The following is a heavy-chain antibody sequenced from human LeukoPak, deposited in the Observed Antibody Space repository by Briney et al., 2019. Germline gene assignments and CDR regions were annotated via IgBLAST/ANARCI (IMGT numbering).Heavy chain of an antibody. CDR1: GYSFTIYW. D-gene: IGHD3-10*01. Sequence: GESLKISCKDSGYSFTIYWIGWVRQMPGKGLEWMGIIYPGYCDTRYSPSFQCQVTISADKSISTAYLQWTSLRASDTAMYYCARGGYYYGSGSHFDYWGQGTLVTVSS. V-gene: IGHV5-51*01. J-gene: IGHJ4*02. CDR3: ARGGYYYGSGSHFDY. CDR2: IYPGYCDT.